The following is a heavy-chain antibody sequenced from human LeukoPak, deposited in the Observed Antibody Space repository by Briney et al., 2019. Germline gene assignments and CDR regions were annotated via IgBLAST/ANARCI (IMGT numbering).Heavy chain of an antibody. CDR2: INPNTGVT. D-gene: IGHD4-23*01. Sequence: ASVKVSCKASVYTFSGYYMHWVRQAPGQGLEWMGWINPNTGVTNYAQKFQGRVTLTRDTSIITAYMELTRLRSDDTAVYYCARARTTVGPGYFGMDVGGQGTTVTVSS. CDR1: VYTFSGYY. CDR3: ARARTTVGPGYFGMDV. V-gene: IGHV1-2*02. J-gene: IGHJ6*02.